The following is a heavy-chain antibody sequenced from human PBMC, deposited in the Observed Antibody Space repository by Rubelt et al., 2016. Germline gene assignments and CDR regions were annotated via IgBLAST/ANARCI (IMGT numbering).Heavy chain of an antibody. D-gene: IGHD1-1*01. CDR3: ARETSGGGAYYFAY. CDR2: IFHSGTT. Sequence: QVQLQESGPGLVKPSETLSLTCTVSGYSISRGFYWSWVRQPPGKGLEWIGSIFHSGTTYYNPSLKSRVTISVDTSKNQFSLKLSSVTAADTAVYYCARETSGGGAYYFAYWGQGTLVTVSS. CDR1: GYSISRGFY. V-gene: IGHV4-38-2*02. J-gene: IGHJ4*02.